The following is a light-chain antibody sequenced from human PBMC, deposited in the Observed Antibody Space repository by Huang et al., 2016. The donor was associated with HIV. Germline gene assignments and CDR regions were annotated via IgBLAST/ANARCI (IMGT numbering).Light chain of an antibody. J-gene: IGKJ4*01. CDR3: QQRSNRPLT. V-gene: IGKV3-11*01. Sequence: EIVLTQSPATLSLSPGERATLSCRASQSVNTFLAWYQQKPVQAPRLLIYDAANRATGIPARFSGSGSGTDFTLTISSLEPEDFAVYYCQQRSNRPLTFGGGTKVEIK. CDR2: DAA. CDR1: QSVNTF.